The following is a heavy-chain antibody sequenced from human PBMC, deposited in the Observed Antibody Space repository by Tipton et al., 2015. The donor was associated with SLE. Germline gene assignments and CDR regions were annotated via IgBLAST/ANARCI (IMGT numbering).Heavy chain of an antibody. Sequence: SLRLSCAASEFTFSSNWMSWVRQAPGKGLEWVANIKPDGSEKYYVDSVKGRFTISRDNAKNSLYLQMNSLRDEDTAVYYCARDPQGVVKFDYWGQGILVTFSS. J-gene: IGHJ4*02. CDR3: ARDPQGVVKFDY. CDR2: IKPDGSEK. D-gene: IGHD3-3*01. CDR1: EFTFSSNW. V-gene: IGHV3-7*01.